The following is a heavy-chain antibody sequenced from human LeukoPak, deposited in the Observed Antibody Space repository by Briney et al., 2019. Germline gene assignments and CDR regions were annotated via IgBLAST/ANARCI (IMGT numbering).Heavy chain of an antibody. CDR2: IKQDGSEK. V-gene: IGHV3-7*01. J-gene: IGHJ6*03. CDR3: ARFMVRGVIHYYYYMDV. D-gene: IGHD3-10*01. CDR1: GFTFSSYW. Sequence: GGSLRLSCAASGFTFSSYWMSWVRQAPGKGLEWVANIKQDGSEKYYVDSVKGRFTISRDNAKNSLYLQMNSLRAEDTAVYYCARFMVRGVIHYYYYMDVWGKGTTVTASS.